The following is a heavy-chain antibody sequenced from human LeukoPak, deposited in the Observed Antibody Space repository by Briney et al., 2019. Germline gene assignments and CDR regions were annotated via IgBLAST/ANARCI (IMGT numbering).Heavy chain of an antibody. CDR3: AKSKQYTGDYYDT. D-gene: IGHD5-18*01. CDR1: GFTFSNCA. V-gene: IGHV3-23*01. CDR2: ISGIGDRT. J-gene: IGHJ4*02. Sequence: GGSLRLSCAASGFTFSNCAMSWARQAPGKGLEWGLGISGIGDRTYYADSVKGRFTISRDNSKNTLYLQVNSLRAEDTAVYYCAKSKQYTGDYYDTWGQGTLDTVSS.